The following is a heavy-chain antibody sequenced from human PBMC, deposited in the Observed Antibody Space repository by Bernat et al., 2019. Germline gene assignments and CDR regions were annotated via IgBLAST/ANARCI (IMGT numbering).Heavy chain of an antibody. CDR2: INPSGGST. J-gene: IGHJ4*02. CDR1: GYTFTSYY. Sequence: QVQLVQSGAEVKKPGASVKVSCKASGYTFTSYYMHWVRQAPGQGLEWMGLINPSGGSTSYAQKFQGRVTMTRDTSTSTVYMELSSLRSEDTAVYYCARDTTGDPGGYWGQGTLVTVSS. V-gene: IGHV1-46*01. CDR3: ARDTTGDPGGY. D-gene: IGHD7-27*01.